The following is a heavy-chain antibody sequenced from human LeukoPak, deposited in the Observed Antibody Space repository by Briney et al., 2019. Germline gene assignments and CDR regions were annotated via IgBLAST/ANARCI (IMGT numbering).Heavy chain of an antibody. V-gene: IGHV1-46*01. CDR3: ARDHSRGGASGAFDI. D-gene: IGHD3-16*01. Sequence: GASVKVSCKASGYTFTSYYMHWVRQAPGQGLEWMGIINPSGGSTSYAQKFQGRVTMTRDTSTSTVYMELSSLRSEDTAVYYCARDHSRGGASGAFDIWGQGTMVTVSS. J-gene: IGHJ3*02. CDR1: GYTFTSYY. CDR2: INPSGGST.